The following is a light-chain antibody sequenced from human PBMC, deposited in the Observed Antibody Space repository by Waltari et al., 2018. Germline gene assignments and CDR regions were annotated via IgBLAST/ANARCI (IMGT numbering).Light chain of an antibody. J-gene: IGKJ2*01. V-gene: IGKV1-5*03. CDR3: QQYSSFST. CDR2: MAS. Sequence: DIQMTQSPSTLSASVGDRVTISCRASQSVGTWLAWYQQKPGKAPKLLNYMASSLESGVPSRFSGSGSVTEFTLTISSLQPDDFATYSCQQYSSFSTFGQGTKVDI. CDR1: QSVGTW.